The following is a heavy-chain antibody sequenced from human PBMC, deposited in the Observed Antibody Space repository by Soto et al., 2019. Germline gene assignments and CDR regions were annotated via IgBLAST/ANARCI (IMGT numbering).Heavy chain of an antibody. J-gene: IGHJ4*02. Sequence: QVQLVESGGGVVQPGRSLRLSCAASGFTFSSYGMHWVRQAPGKGLEWVAVIWYDGSNKYYADSVKGRFTISRDNSKNTLYLQMNSLRAEDTAVYYCARSPIDFDWLLCDLDYWGQGTLVTVSS. V-gene: IGHV3-33*01. CDR2: IWYDGSNK. CDR3: ARSPIDFDWLLCDLDY. D-gene: IGHD3-9*01. CDR1: GFTFSSYG.